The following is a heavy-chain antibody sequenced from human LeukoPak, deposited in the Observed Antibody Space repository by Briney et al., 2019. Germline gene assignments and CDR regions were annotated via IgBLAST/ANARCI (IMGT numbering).Heavy chain of an antibody. J-gene: IGHJ3*02. Sequence: GGSLRLSCAASGFTFSSYSMNWVRQAPGKGLEWVSYISSSSSTIYYADSVKGRFTISRDNAKNSLYPQMNSLRDEDTAVYYCAREAGYYYDSSGYQNPRGAFDIWGQGTMVTFSS. CDR1: GFTFSSYS. V-gene: IGHV3-48*02. CDR2: ISSSSSTI. D-gene: IGHD3-22*01. CDR3: AREAGYYYDSSGYQNPRGAFDI.